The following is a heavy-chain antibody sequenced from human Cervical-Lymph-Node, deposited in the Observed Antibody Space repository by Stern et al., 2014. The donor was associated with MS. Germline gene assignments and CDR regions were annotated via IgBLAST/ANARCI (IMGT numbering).Heavy chain of an antibody. Sequence: QVQLQDSGPGLVKPSQPLSLTCTVSGGSISSDNYYWTWIRQHPGKGLEWIGHIYYSGTTYYNPSLKSRVSITVDTSQNLFSLRLSSVTAADTAVYYCARDHFTTSLDVWGHGTTVTVS. CDR1: GGSISSDNYY. V-gene: IGHV4-31*03. J-gene: IGHJ6*02. CDR3: ARDHFTTSLDV. D-gene: IGHD2-2*01. CDR2: IYYSGTT.